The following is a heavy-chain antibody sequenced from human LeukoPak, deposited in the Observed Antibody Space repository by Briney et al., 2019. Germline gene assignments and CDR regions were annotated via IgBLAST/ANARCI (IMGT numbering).Heavy chain of an antibody. CDR1: GGSISSYY. V-gene: IGHV4-4*07. Sequence: SETLSLTCTVSGGSISSYYWSWLRQPAGKGLEWIGRIYTSGSTNYNPSLKSRVTMSVDASKNQFSLKLSSVTGANTAGYYCVREDGYNPFDCWGQGTLVTVSS. D-gene: IGHD5-24*01. J-gene: IGHJ4*02. CDR2: IYTSGST. CDR3: VREDGYNPFDC.